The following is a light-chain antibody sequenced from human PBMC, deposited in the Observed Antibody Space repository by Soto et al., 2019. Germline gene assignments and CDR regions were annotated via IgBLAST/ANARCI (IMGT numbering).Light chain of an antibody. V-gene: IGLV7-46*01. CDR2: DTS. CDR3: LLSYSGARPYV. J-gene: IGLJ1*01. Sequence: QAVVPQEHSLTVSPGGTVTLTCVSSTGAVTSGHYPYWFQQKPGQAPRTLIYDTSNKHSWRPARVSGSLLGGKAALTLSGAQSEDEAEYYCLLSYSGARPYVFGTGTKLTVL. CDR1: TGAVTSGHY.